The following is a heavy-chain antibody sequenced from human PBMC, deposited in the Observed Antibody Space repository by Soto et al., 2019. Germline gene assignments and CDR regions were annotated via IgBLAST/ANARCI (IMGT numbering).Heavy chain of an antibody. Sequence: QVHLVQSGAEVKNPGASVKVSCKGSGYDFTTYGITWVRQAPGQGLEWMAWISAHNGNTNYAPNLQGRVTVTRDTSTSTAYIELRSLRSDDTAMYYCARGRYGDYWGQGALVTASS. CDR2: ISAHNGNT. D-gene: IGHD1-1*01. CDR1: GYDFTTYG. V-gene: IGHV1-18*01. CDR3: ARGRYGDY. J-gene: IGHJ4*02.